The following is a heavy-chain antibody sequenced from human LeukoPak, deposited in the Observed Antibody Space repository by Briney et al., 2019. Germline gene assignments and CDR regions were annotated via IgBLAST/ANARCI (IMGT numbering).Heavy chain of an antibody. J-gene: IGHJ3*02. CDR1: GYTFTSYD. CDR2: MNPNSGNT. CDR3: SRVSANTFVPSRLRGDAFDI. D-gene: IGHD4-17*01. V-gene: IGHV1-8*01. Sequence: ASVKVSCTASGYTFTSYDINWVRQATGQGLEWMRWMNPNSGNTGYAQKFQGRVNMTRNTSINTAYMELSSLRSEDTAVYYCSRVSANTFVPSRLRGDAFDIWGQGTMVSVSS.